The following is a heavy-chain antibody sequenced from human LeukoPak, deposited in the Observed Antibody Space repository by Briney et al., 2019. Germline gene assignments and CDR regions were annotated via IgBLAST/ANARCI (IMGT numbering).Heavy chain of an antibody. CDR2: IYTSGST. Sequence: PSETLSLTCTVSGGSISSYYWSWIRQPAGKGLEWIGRIYTSGSTNYNPSLKSRVTMSVDTPKNQFSLKLSSVTAADTAVYYCAREIGYCSGGSCYPGYFQHWGQGTLVTVSS. V-gene: IGHV4-4*07. D-gene: IGHD2-15*01. CDR1: GGSISSYY. J-gene: IGHJ1*01. CDR3: AREIGYCSGGSCYPGYFQH.